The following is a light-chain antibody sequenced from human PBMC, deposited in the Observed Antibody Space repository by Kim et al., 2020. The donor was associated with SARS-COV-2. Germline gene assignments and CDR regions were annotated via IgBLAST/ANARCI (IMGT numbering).Light chain of an antibody. J-gene: IGLJ3*02. CDR1: SNNVANQG. Sequence: QAGLTQPPSVSKGLRQTATLTCSGNSNNVANQGATWLQQHQGHPPKLLSYRNNNRPSGISERLSASRSGNTASLTITGLQYEDEADYYCAAWDSSLGAWVFGGGTQLTVL. V-gene: IGLV10-54*01. CDR2: RNN. CDR3: AAWDSSLGAWV.